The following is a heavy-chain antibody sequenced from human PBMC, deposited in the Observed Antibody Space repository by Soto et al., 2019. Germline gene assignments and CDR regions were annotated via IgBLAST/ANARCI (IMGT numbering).Heavy chain of an antibody. CDR2: IYYSGST. CDR1: GGSISSYY. Sequence: SETLSLTCTVSGGSISSYYWSWIRQPPGKGLEWIGYIYYSGSTNYNPSLKSRVTISVDTSKNQFSLKLSSVTAADTAVYYCVRVRSSSWHQYYYYYYMDVWGKGTTVTVSS. D-gene: IGHD6-13*01. V-gene: IGHV4-59*01. CDR3: VRVRSSSWHQYYYYYYMDV. J-gene: IGHJ6*03.